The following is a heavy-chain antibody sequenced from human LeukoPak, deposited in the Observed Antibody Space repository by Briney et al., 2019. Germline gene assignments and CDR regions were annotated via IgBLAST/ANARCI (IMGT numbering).Heavy chain of an antibody. CDR2: ISAYNGNT. CDR1: GYTFTSYG. J-gene: IGHJ4*02. V-gene: IGHV1-18*04. D-gene: IGHD3-10*01. CDR3: ARAGGIQCLGDLLYIFDY. Sequence: ASVKVSCKASGYTFTSYGISWVRQAPGQGLEWMGWISAYNGNTNYAQKLQGRATMTTDTSTSTAYMELRSLRSDDTAVYYCARAGGIQCLGDLLYIFDYGGREPRAP.